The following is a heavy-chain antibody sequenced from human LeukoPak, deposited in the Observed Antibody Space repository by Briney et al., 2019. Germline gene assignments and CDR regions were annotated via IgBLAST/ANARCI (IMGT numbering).Heavy chain of an antibody. Sequence: GESLKISCKGSGYSFTSYWIGWVRQMPGKGLEWMGIIYSPSFQGQVAISADKSISTAYLQWSSLKASDTAMYYCARRSYGGEVVDWGQGTLVTVSS. J-gene: IGHJ4*02. D-gene: IGHD4-23*01. CDR1: GYSFTSYW. CDR2: I. V-gene: IGHV5-51*01. CDR3: ARRSYGGEVVD.